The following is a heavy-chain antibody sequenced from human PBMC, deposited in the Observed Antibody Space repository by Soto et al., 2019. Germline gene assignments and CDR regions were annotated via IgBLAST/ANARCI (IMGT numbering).Heavy chain of an antibody. J-gene: IGHJ3*02. Sequence: EVQLLEWGGGLVQPGGSLRLSCAASGFSLRSYAMSWVRQAPGKGPEWVSGITASGGKTYYADSVKGRFTISRDNSKNTLYLQMNSLRAEDTAVYFCAKDPNGDYVGAFDIWGQGTMVTVSS. CDR3: AKDPNGDYVGAFDI. CDR1: GFSLRSYA. V-gene: IGHV3-23*01. D-gene: IGHD4-17*01. CDR2: ITASGGKT.